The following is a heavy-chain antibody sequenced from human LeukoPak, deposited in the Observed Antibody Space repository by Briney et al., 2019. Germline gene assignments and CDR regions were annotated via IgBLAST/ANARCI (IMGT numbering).Heavy chain of an antibody. CDR2: IYTCGST. D-gene: IGHD2-21*01. Sequence: SETLSLTCTVSGGSFSSGSYYWSWIRQPAGKGLEWIGRIYTCGSTNYNPSLKSRVTISVDTSKNQFSLKLSSVTAADTAVYYCARGGGDWGFHQSDYWGQGTLVTVSS. CDR3: ARGGGDWGFHQSDY. CDR1: GGSFSSGSYY. J-gene: IGHJ4*02. V-gene: IGHV4-61*02.